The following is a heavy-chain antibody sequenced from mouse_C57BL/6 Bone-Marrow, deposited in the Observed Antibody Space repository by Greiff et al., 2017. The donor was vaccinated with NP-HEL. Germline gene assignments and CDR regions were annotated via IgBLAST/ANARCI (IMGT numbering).Heavy chain of an antibody. V-gene: IGHV1-53*01. D-gene: IGHD1-1*01. CDR3: ASGRDDGSCVDY. J-gene: IGHJ2*01. CDR1: GYTFTSYW. CDR2: INPSNGGT. Sequence: VQLQQPGTELVKPGASVKLSCKASGYTFTSYWMHWVKQRPGQGLEWIGNINPSNGGTNYNEKFKSKATLTVDTSSSTAYMQLSRLTSEDSAIDYCASGRDDGSCVDYWGQGTTVTVSS.